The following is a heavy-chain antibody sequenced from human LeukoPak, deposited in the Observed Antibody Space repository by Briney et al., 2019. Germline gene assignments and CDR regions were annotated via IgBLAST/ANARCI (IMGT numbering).Heavy chain of an antibody. CDR3: TGRELSY. Sequence: GGSLRLSCAASGFTFSASAMHWVRQAPGKGLEWVGRSRSKPNNYATTSAASVKGRFTISRDDSKNTAYLQMNNLDTEDTAVYYCTGRELSYWGQGTLVFVSS. CDR1: GFTFSASA. CDR2: SRSKPNNYAT. V-gene: IGHV3-73*01. D-gene: IGHD3-10*01. J-gene: IGHJ4*02.